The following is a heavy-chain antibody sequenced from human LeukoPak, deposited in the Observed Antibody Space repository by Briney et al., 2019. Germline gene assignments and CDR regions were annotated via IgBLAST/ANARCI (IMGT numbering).Heavy chain of an antibody. V-gene: IGHV4-31*03. D-gene: IGHD3-10*01. Sequence: SQTLSLTCTVSGGSISSGGYYWSWIRQHPGKGLEWIGYIYYSGSTYYNPSLKSRVTISVDTSKNQFSLKLSSVTAADTAVYYCARTKKDRYYYGSGSGYYFDYWGQGTPVTVSS. CDR3: ARTKKDRYYYGSGSGYYFDY. CDR2: IYYSGST. J-gene: IGHJ4*02. CDR1: GGSISSGGYY.